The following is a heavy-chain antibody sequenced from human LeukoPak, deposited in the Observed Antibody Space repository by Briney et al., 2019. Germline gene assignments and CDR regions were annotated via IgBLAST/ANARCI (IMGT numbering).Heavy chain of an antibody. Sequence: ASVKVSCKASGNTFIGYWIHWVRQAPGQGLEWMGAINPRGDATIGAQKFQGRVTTTRDTSTSTVYIELSSLRSEDTAVYYCAREGQQLKHFDYWGQGTLVTLSS. CDR3: AREGQQLKHFDY. V-gene: IGHV1-46*01. D-gene: IGHD1-1*01. CDR1: GNTFIGYW. CDR2: INPRGDAT. J-gene: IGHJ4*02.